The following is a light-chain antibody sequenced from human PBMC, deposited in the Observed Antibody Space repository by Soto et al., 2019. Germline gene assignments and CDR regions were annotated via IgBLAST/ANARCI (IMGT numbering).Light chain of an antibody. J-gene: IGLJ3*02. V-gene: IGLV1-40*01. CDR3: QSYDSSRSVV. CDR1: SSHIGAGYD. Sequence: QAVLTQPTSVSGTPGQRVTISCTGNSSHIGAGYDVHSYQQLPVTAPTLLISGNSNRLSGVPDRFSGSKSGTSAALAITELQAVYEADYYCQSYDSSRSVVFGGGTKRTVL. CDR2: GNS.